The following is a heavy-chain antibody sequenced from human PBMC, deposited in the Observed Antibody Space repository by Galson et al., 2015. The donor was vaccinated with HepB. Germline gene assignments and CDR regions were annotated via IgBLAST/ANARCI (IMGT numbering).Heavy chain of an antibody. D-gene: IGHD1-1*01. CDR3: ARRRSPSWNDNWYFDL. V-gene: IGHV1-3*01. J-gene: IGHJ2*01. Sequence: QSGAEVKKPGASVKVSCKASGYTFTSYAMHWVRQAPGQRLEWMGWINAGNGNTKYSQKFQGRVTITRDTSASTAYMELSSLRSEDTAVYYCARRRSPSWNDNWYFDLWGRGTLVTVSS. CDR2: INAGNGNT. CDR1: GYTFTSYA.